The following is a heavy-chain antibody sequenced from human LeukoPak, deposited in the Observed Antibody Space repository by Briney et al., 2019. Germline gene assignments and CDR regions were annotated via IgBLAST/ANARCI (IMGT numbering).Heavy chain of an antibody. Sequence: ASVKVSCKASGYTFTGYYMHWVRQAPGQGLEWMGWINPNSGDTNYAQKFQRRVTMTRDTSIRTAYMELSGLRSEDTAVYYCAKNPFEYYFDYWGQGTLVTVSS. D-gene: IGHD1-14*01. CDR2: INPNSGDT. CDR1: GYTFTGYY. J-gene: IGHJ4*02. V-gene: IGHV1-2*02. CDR3: AKNPFEYYFDY.